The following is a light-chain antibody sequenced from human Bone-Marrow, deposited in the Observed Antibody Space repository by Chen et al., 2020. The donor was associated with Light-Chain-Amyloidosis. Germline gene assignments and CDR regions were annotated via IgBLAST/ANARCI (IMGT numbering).Light chain of an antibody. CDR2: DDS. CDR1: NIGSTS. V-gene: IGLV3-21*02. J-gene: IGLJ3*02. Sequence: SYVLTQPSSVSVAPGQTATIACGGNNIGSTSVHWYQQTPGQAPLLVVYDDSDRPSGIPERLSGSNSGNTATLPISRVEAGDEADYCCQVWDRSSDRPVFGGGTKLTVL. CDR3: QVWDRSSDRPV.